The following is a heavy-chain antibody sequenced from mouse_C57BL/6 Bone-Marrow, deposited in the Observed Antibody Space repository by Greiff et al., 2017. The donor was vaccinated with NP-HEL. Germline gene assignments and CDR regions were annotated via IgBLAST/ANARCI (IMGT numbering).Heavy chain of an antibody. J-gene: IGHJ3*01. CDR2: IYPGGGYT. D-gene: IGHD2-13*01. CDR1: GYTFTNYW. V-gene: IGHV1-63*01. Sequence: QVHVKQSGAELVRPGTSVKMSCKASGYTFTNYWIGWAKQRPGHGLEWIGDIYPGGGYTNYNEKVKGKATLTADKSSSTAYMQFSSLTSEDSAIYYCARLRLLGFAYWGQGTLVTVSA. CDR3: ARLRLLGFAY.